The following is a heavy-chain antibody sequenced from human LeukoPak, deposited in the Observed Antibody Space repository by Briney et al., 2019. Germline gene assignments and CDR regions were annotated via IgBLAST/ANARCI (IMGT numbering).Heavy chain of an antibody. CDR2: ISGSGGST. Sequence: GGSLRLSCAASGFTFSSYAMSWVRQAPGKGLEWVSGISGSGGSTYYADSVKGRFTISRDNSKNTLYLQMNSLRAEDTAVYYCAQGYFDWLVPFDYGGQEPLVTVSS. CDR1: GFTFSSYA. V-gene: IGHV3-23*01. CDR3: AQGYFDWLVPFDY. J-gene: IGHJ4*02. D-gene: IGHD3-9*01.